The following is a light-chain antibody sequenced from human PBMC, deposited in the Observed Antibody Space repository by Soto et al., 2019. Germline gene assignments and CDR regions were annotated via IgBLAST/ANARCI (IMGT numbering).Light chain of an antibody. Sequence: QSALTQPASVSGSPGRSITISCTGPSSDVVSYNLVSWYQQHPGKAPKLMIYEASKRPSGISNRFSGSKSGNAASLTISGLQAEDEADYYCFSYAGNSLNYVFGTGTKVTVL. CDR3: FSYAGNSLNYV. V-gene: IGLV2-23*01. CDR1: SSDVVSYNL. J-gene: IGLJ1*01. CDR2: EAS.